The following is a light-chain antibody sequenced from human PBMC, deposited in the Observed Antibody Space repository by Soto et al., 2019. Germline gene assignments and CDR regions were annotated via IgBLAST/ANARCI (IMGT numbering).Light chain of an antibody. CDR3: SSYTSSSTPRVV. J-gene: IGLJ2*01. CDR2: DAN. Sequence: QSALTQPASVSGSPGQSITISCTGTSSDVGDYNYVSWYQQHPGKAPKLMIYDANNRPSGVSNRFTGSKSGNTASLTISGLQAEDVADYYCSSYTSSSTPRVVFGGGTQLTVL. V-gene: IGLV2-14*01. CDR1: SSDVGDYNY.